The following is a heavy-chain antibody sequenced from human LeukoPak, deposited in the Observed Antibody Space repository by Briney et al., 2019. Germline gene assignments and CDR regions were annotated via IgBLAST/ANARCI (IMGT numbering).Heavy chain of an antibody. J-gene: IGHJ4*02. D-gene: IGHD1-1*01. Sequence: GGSLRLSCAASGFTFSSYEMNWVRQAPGKGLEWVSSISSSSSYIYYADSVKGRFTISRDNAKNSLYLQMNSLRAEDTAVYYCARVVKKGTPDYWGQGTLVTVSS. CDR2: ISSSSSYI. CDR3: ARVVKKGTPDY. CDR1: GFTFSSYE. V-gene: IGHV3-21*01.